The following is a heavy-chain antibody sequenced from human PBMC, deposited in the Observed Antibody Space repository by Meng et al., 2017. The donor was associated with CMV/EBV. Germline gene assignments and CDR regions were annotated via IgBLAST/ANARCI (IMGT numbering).Heavy chain of an antibody. V-gene: IGHV4-30-4*08. Sequence: SETLSLTCTVSGGSISSGDYYWSWIRQPPGEGLEWIGYIYYSGSTYYNPSLKSRVTISVDTSKNQFSLKLSSVTAADTAVYYCARDYIVLMNAFDIWGQGTMVTVSS. CDR1: GGSISSGDYY. D-gene: IGHD2-8*01. J-gene: IGHJ3*02. CDR2: IYYSGST. CDR3: ARDYIVLMNAFDI.